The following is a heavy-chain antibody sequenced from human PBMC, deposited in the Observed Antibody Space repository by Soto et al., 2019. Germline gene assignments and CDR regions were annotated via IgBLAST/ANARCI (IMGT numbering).Heavy chain of an antibody. CDR2: IYYSGST. Sequence: SETLSLTCTVSGGSISSGGYYWSWIRQHPGKGLEWIGYIYYSGSTYYNPSLKSRVTISVDTSKNQFSLKLSSVTAADTAVYYCARDSGGASTGSLFFDYWGQGTLVTVSS. CDR1: GGSISSGGYY. J-gene: IGHJ4*02. D-gene: IGHD3-9*01. CDR3: ARDSGGASTGSLFFDY. V-gene: IGHV4-31*03.